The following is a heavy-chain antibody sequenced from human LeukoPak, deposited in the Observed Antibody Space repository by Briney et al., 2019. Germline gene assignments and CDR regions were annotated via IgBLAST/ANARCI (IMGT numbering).Heavy chain of an antibody. CDR1: GVTFSSYA. Sequence: GGSLRLSCAASGVTFSSYAMHWVRQAPGKGLEWAAVISYDGSNKYYADSVKGRFTISRDNSKNTLYLQMNSLRAEDTAVYYCARDTLGAYYYDSSGYYDYWGQGTLVTVSS. V-gene: IGHV3-30-3*01. CDR2: ISYDGSNK. D-gene: IGHD3-22*01. J-gene: IGHJ4*02. CDR3: ARDTLGAYYYDSSGYYDY.